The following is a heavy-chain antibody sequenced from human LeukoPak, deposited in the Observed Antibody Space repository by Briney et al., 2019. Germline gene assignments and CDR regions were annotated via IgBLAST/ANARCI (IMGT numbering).Heavy chain of an antibody. D-gene: IGHD2-2*01. J-gene: IGHJ4*02. CDR3: AKDYCSSTSCYPDY. CDR1: GFTFSSYA. V-gene: IGHV3-23*01. CDR2: ISGSGGST. Sequence: GGSLRLSCAASGFTFSSYAMSWVRQAPGKGLEWVSAISGSGGSTYYADSVKGRFTISRDNSKNTLYLQMNSLRAEDTAVYYCAKDYCSSTSCYPDYWGQGTLATVSS.